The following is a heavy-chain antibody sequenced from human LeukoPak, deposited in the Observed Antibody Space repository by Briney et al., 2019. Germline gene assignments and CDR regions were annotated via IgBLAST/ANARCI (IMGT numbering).Heavy chain of an antibody. J-gene: IGHJ3*02. D-gene: IGHD5-18*01. CDR2: IIPIFGTA. CDR3: ARDPRYSYGSRGDAFDI. V-gene: IGHV1-69*13. Sequence: SVKVSCKASGGTFISYAISWVRQAPGQGLEWMGGIIPIFGTANYAQKFQGRVTITADESTSTAYMELSSLRSEDTAVYYCARDPRYSYGSRGDAFDIWGQGTMVTVSS. CDR1: GGTFISYA.